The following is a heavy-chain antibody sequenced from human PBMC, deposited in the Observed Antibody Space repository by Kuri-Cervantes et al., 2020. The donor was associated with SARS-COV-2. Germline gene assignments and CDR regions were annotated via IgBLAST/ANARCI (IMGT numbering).Heavy chain of an antibody. CDR1: GGSISSYY. J-gene: IGHJ4*02. D-gene: IGHD3-3*01. Sequence: GSLRLSCTVSGGSISSYYWSWIRQPPGKGLEWIGYIYYGGSTNYNPSLKSRVTISVGTSKNQFSLKLSSVTAADTAVYYCARVKTIFGVAPFDYWGQGTLVTVSS. V-gene: IGHV4-59*12. CDR3: ARVKTIFGVAPFDY. CDR2: IYYGGST.